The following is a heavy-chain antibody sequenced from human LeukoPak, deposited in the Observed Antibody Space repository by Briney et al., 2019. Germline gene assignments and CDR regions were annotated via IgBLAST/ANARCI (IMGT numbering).Heavy chain of an antibody. CDR1: GGSISSYY. CDR2: IYYSGST. Sequence: KPSETLSLTCTVSGGSISSYYWSWIRQPPGKGLEWIGYIYYSGSTNYNPSLKSRVTISVDTSKNQFSLKLSSVTAADTAVYYCARAGYSYGQPFYWGQGTLVTVSS. V-gene: IGHV4-59*01. D-gene: IGHD5-18*01. J-gene: IGHJ4*02. CDR3: ARAGYSYGQPFY.